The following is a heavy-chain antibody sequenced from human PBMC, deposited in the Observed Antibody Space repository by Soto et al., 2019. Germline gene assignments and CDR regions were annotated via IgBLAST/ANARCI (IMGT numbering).Heavy chain of an antibody. CDR3: AKWWFGELLAFDY. J-gene: IGHJ4*02. CDR1: GFTFSSYA. V-gene: IGHV3-23*01. D-gene: IGHD3-10*01. CDR2: ISGSGGST. Sequence: EVQLLESGGGLVQPGGSLRLSCAASGFTFSSYAMSWVRQAPGKGLEWVSAISGSGGSTYYADSVKGRFTISRDNSRNTLYLHMNSLRAEDTAVYYCAKWWFGELLAFDYWGQGTLVTVSS.